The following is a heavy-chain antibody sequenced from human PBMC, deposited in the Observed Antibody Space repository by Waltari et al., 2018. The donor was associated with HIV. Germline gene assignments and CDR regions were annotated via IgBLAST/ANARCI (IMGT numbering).Heavy chain of an antibody. CDR1: GFTFSNYW. Sequence: EVQLVESGGGLVQPGGSLRLSCAASGFTFSNYWMRWVRQAPGEVLEWGAYINQAGSRKYDVDAVKGRFTISRDNAKNSLYLQMNSLRAEDTAVYYCARGIAVAGRYYFYGMDVWGQGTTVTVSS. CDR3: ARGIAVAGRYYFYGMDV. CDR2: INQAGSRK. V-gene: IGHV3-7*01. D-gene: IGHD6-19*01. J-gene: IGHJ6*02.